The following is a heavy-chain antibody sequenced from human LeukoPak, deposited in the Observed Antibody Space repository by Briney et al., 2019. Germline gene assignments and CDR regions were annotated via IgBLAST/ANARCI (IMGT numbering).Heavy chain of an antibody. CDR2: ISSSGSTI. Sequence: VGSLRLSCAASGFTFSDYYMSWIRQAPGKGLEWVSYISSSGSTIYYADSVKGRFTISRDNAKNSLYLQMNSLRAEDTAVYYCASLCSSTSCYYYGMDVWGQGTTVTVSS. D-gene: IGHD2-2*01. J-gene: IGHJ6*02. CDR3: ASLCSSTSCYYYGMDV. V-gene: IGHV3-11*01. CDR1: GFTFSDYY.